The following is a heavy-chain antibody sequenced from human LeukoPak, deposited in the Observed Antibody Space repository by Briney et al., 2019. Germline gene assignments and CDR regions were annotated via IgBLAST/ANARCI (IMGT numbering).Heavy chain of an antibody. CDR1: GFTSSSYA. CDR2: ISGSGGST. Sequence: PGGSLRLSCAASGFTSSSYAMSWVRQAPGKGLEWVSAISGSGGSTYYADSVKGRFTISRDNSKNTLYLQMNSLRAEDTAVYYCAKDWGYYDSSGYYYFDYWGQGTLVTVSS. D-gene: IGHD3-22*01. J-gene: IGHJ4*02. V-gene: IGHV3-23*01. CDR3: AKDWGYYDSSGYYYFDY.